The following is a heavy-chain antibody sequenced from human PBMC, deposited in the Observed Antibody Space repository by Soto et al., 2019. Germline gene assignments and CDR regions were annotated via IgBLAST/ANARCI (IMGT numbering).Heavy chain of an antibody. CDR2: IIPIFGTA. J-gene: IGHJ4*02. V-gene: IGHV1-69*06. CDR3: ARASPLHTAMADY. D-gene: IGHD5-18*01. CDR1: GGTFSSYA. Sequence: SVKVSCKASGGTFSSYAISWVRQAPGQGLEWMGGIIPIFGTANYAQKFQGRVTITADKSTSTAYMELSSLRSEDTAVYYCARASPLHTAMADYWGQGTLVTVSS.